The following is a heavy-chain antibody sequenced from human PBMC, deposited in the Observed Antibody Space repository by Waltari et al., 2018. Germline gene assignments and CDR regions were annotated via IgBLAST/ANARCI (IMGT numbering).Heavy chain of an antibody. CDR1: GYTFTGYY. Sequence: QVQLVQSGAEVKKPGASVKVSCKASGYTFTGYYMHWVRQAPGQGLEWMGWINPNSGGTNDAQKFQGRVTMTRDTSISTAYMELSRLRSDDTAVYYCARGAVAGNWFDPWGQGTLVTVSS. J-gene: IGHJ5*02. D-gene: IGHD6-19*01. CDR3: ARGAVAGNWFDP. CDR2: INPNSGGT. V-gene: IGHV1-2*02.